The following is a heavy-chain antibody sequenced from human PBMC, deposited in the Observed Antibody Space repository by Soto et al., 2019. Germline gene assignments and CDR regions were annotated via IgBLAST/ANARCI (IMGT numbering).Heavy chain of an antibody. J-gene: IGHJ4*02. CDR2: IYYSGST. D-gene: IGHD2-2*01. Sequence: TSETLSLTCTVSGGSVSSGSYYWSWIRQPPGKGLEWIGYIYYSGSTNYNPSLKSRVTISVDTSKNQYSLKLSSVTAADTAVYYCARVVPAAILFDYWGQGTLVTVSS. CDR3: ARVVPAAILFDY. V-gene: IGHV4-61*01. CDR1: GGSVSSGSYY.